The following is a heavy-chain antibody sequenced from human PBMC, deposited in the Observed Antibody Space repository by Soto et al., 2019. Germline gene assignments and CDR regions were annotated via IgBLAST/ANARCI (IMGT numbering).Heavy chain of an antibody. CDR2: VSGTTGSP. CDR1: GFTFNNYA. J-gene: IGHJ4*02. D-gene: IGHD7-27*01. V-gene: IGHV3-23*01. Sequence: GGSLRLSCAASGFTFNNYAIIWVRQAPGKGLEWVSSVSGTTGSPSYADSVKGRFTISRDNSKSTVYLQMNSLRAEDTAVYYCAKDSGDRVEGLDCWGQGTLVTVSS. CDR3: AKDSGDRVEGLDC.